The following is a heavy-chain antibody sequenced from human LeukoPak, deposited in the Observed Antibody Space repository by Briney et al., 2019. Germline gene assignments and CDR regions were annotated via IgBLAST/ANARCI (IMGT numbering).Heavy chain of an antibody. CDR2: IYTSGST. Sequence: SETLSLTCTVSGGSISSGSYYWSWIRQPAGKGLEWIGRIYTSGSTNYNPSLKSRVTISVDTSKNQFSLKLSSVTAADTAVYYCARGYCSSTSCYTTPPAFDIWGQGTMVTVSS. CDR3: ARGYCSSTSCYTTPPAFDI. D-gene: IGHD2-2*02. CDR1: GGSISSGSYY. J-gene: IGHJ3*02. V-gene: IGHV4-61*02.